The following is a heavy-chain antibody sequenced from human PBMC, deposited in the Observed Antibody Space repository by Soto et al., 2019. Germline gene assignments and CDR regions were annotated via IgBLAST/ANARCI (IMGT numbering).Heavy chain of an antibody. CDR2: MSPYSGDT. J-gene: IGHJ6*02. D-gene: IGHD3-10*01. CDR3: ARVNYYGLGSSEDCFCVYALDV. Sequence: EKVRRESCVDTLTMYVIYCVQPDPGQGLEWMGWMSPYSGDTGYAQKFLGRLTITRDSSIRTVYMELSSLSSEDTAVYYCARVNYYGLGSSEDCFCVYALDVGGQGTRVNV. CDR1: VDTLTMYV. V-gene: IGHV1-8*03.